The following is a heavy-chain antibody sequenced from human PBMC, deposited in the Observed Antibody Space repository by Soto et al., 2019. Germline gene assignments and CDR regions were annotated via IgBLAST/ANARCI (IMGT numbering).Heavy chain of an antibody. V-gene: IGHV4-59*04. CDR1: GGSISDFY. Sequence: SETLSLTCTVSGGSISDFYWSWIRQPPGKRLEWIGYVHYSGNTYYNPSLKSRVTISVDTSGNQFSLRLDSVTAADTAVYYCTKVSSGWFDPWGQGTLVTVSS. D-gene: IGHD2-8*01. J-gene: IGHJ5*02. CDR3: TKVSSGWFDP. CDR2: VHYSGNT.